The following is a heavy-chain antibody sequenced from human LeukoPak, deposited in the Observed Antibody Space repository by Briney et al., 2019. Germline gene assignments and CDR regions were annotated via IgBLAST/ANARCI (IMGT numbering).Heavy chain of an antibody. V-gene: IGHV4-4*07. J-gene: IGHJ3*02. CDR2: FYASGTT. Sequence: SETLSLTCIMSGGSINNYYWSWIRQPAGKGPEWIGRFYASGTTYYNPALNSRAAVSMDMSKNHFSLKLTSVTAADTAVYYCARSALSGFDIWGHGTIVTVSS. CDR3: ARSALSGFDI. CDR1: GGSINNYY. D-gene: IGHD3-9*01.